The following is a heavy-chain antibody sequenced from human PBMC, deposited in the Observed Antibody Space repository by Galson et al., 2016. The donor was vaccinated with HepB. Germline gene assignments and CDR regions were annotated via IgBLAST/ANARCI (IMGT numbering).Heavy chain of an antibody. CDR2: VSFDGSKE. J-gene: IGHJ4*02. CDR1: GFIFSSYG. V-gene: IGHV3-33*05. CDR3: ARGVYGDHGWFDY. D-gene: IGHD4-17*01. Sequence: SLRLSCAASGFIFSSYGMHWVRQSPGKGLEWVALVSFDGSKEYYADSVKGRFTISRDNSNNTMYLQMNSLRAEDTAIYYCARGVYGDHGWFDYWGQGTLVTVSS.